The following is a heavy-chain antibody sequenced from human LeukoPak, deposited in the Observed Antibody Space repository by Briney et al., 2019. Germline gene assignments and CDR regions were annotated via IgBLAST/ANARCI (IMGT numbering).Heavy chain of an antibody. D-gene: IGHD3-22*01. V-gene: IGHV3-30*02. CDR2: IRYDGSNK. Sequence: GGSLRLSCAASGFTFSSYGMHWVRQAPGKGLEWVAFIRYDGSNKYYADSVKGRFTISRDNSKNTLYLQMNSLRAEDTAVYYCARDSSGYFWNWFDPWGQGTLVTVSS. J-gene: IGHJ5*02. CDR1: GFTFSSYG. CDR3: ARDSSGYFWNWFDP.